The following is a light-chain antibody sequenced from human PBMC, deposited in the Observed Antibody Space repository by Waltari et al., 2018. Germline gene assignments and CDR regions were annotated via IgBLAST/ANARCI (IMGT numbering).Light chain of an antibody. V-gene: IGLV2-23*01. CDR3: CSYAGRGV. CDR2: EGS. Sequence: QSALTQPASVSGSPGQSITISCTGTSSDVGSSNLVSWYQQHPGKAPKLMIYEGSKRPSGVSNRFSGSKSGNTASLTISGLQAEDEADYYCCSYAGRGVFGGGTKLTVL. CDR1: SSDVGSSNL. J-gene: IGLJ3*02.